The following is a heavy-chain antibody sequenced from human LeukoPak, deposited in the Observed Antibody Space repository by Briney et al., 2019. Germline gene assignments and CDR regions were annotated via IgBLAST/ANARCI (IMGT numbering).Heavy chain of an antibody. CDR2: IYYSGST. J-gene: IGHJ4*02. Sequence: PSETLSLTCTVSGGSISSSYWSWIRQPPGKGLEWIGYIYYSGSTNYNPSLKSRVTISLDTSKKQFSLKLSSVTAADTAVYYCARSGREATEIDYWGQGTLVTVSS. CDR1: GGSISSSY. V-gene: IGHV4-59*01. D-gene: IGHD1-1*01. CDR3: ARSGREATEIDY.